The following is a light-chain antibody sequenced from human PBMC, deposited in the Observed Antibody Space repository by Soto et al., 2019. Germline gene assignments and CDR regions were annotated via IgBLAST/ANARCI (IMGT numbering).Light chain of an antibody. CDR1: SSNIGRNY. J-gene: IGLJ1*01. Sequence: QSALTNLLSGSAAPLHNVPISCSGSSSNIGRNYVTWYQQFPGAAPKLLIYDHNKRPSGVPDRFSGSKSGTSASLAISGLQSEDEADYYCAAWDDSLNGLYVFGTGTKVTVL. V-gene: IGLV1-44*01. CDR3: AAWDDSLNGLYV. CDR2: DHN.